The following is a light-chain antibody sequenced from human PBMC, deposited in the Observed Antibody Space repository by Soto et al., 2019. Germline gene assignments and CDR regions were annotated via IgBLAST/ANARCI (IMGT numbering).Light chain of an antibody. CDR1: QTISSW. CDR2: KAS. Sequence: DIQMTQAPSTLSGSVGDRVTITCRASQTISSWLAWYQQKPGKAPKILIYKASTLKSGVPSRFSGSGSGTAFTLPISSLQPDDFATYYCQHYHSYSEAFGQGPKVELK. CDR3: QHYHSYSEA. J-gene: IGKJ1*01. V-gene: IGKV1-5*03.